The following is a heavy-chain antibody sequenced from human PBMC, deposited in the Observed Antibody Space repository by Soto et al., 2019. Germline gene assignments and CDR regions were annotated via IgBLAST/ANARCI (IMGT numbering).Heavy chain of an antibody. CDR3: ARDRWELLSHAFDI. J-gene: IGHJ3*02. Sequence: QVQLVESGGGVVQPGRSLRLSCAASGFTFSSYGMHWVRQAPGKGLEWVAVIWYGGSNKYYADSVKGRFTISRDNSKNTLYLQMNSLRAEDTAVYYCARDRWELLSHAFDIWGQGTMVTVSS. V-gene: IGHV3-33*01. D-gene: IGHD1-26*01. CDR1: GFTFSSYG. CDR2: IWYGGSNK.